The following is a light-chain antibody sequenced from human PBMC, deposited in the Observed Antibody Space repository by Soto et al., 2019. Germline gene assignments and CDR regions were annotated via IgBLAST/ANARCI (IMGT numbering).Light chain of an antibody. Sequence: AIRITQSPSSFSASTGDRVTITCRASQGISSYLAWYQQKPGKAPKLLIYAESTLQSGVPSRFSGSGSGTDFTLTISCLQSEDFETYYCQQYYSDPPYTFGQGTKLEIK. CDR3: QQYYSDPPYT. CDR2: AES. J-gene: IGKJ2*01. CDR1: QGISSY. V-gene: IGKV1-8*01.